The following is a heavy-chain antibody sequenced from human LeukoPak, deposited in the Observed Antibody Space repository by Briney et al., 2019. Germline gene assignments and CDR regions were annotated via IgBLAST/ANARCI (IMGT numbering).Heavy chain of an antibody. V-gene: IGHV1-18*01. CDR3: ARVQVLIVPAAINY. D-gene: IGHD2-2*01. J-gene: IGHJ4*02. CDR2: VSAYNGKT. CDR1: GYTFTTSY. Sequence: ASVKVSCKASGYTFTTSYINWVRQAPGQGLEWMGWVSAYNGKTSYAQKFQGRVTMTTDTSTSTAYMELRTLRSDDTAVYFCARVQVLIVPAAINYWGQGTLVTVSS.